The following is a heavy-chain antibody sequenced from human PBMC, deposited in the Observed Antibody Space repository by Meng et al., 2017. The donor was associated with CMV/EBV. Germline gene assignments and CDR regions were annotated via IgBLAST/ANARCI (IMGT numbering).Heavy chain of an antibody. V-gene: IGHV4-59*01. J-gene: IGHJ6*02. CDR3: ARSLVVVPAVQTYYYYYGMDV. CDR1: GGSISSYY. Sequence: SETLSLTCTVSGGSISSYYWSWIRQPPGKGLEWIGYIYYSGSTNYNPSLKSRVTISVDTSKNQFSLKLSSVTAADTAVYYCARSLVVVPAVQTYYYYYGMDVWAKGPRSPSP. CDR2: IYYSGST. D-gene: IGHD2-2*01.